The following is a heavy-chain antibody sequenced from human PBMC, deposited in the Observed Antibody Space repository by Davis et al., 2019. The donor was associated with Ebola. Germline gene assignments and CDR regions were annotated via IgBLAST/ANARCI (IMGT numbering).Heavy chain of an antibody. D-gene: IGHD5-18*01. V-gene: IGHV4-34*01. J-gene: IGHJ6*03. CDR2: INHSGST. CDR1: GGSFSGYY. Sequence: PSETLSLTCAVYGGSFSGYYWSWIRQPPGKGLEWIGEINHSGSTNYNPSLKSRVTISVDTSKNQFSLKLSSVTAADTAVYYCARQGYSYGPYYYYYYMDVWGKGTTVTVSS. CDR3: ARQGYSYGPYYYYYYMDV.